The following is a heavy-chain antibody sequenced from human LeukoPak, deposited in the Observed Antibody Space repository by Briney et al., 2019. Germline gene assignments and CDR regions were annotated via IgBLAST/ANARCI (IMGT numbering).Heavy chain of an antibody. Sequence: GATVKVSCKASGYTFTSYGISWVRQAPGQGLEWMGWISAYNGNTNYAQNLQGRVTMTTDTSTSTAYMELSRLRSDDTAVYYCASTKDGYIDVNFDYWGQGTLVTVSS. CDR2: ISAYNGNT. D-gene: IGHD5-24*01. CDR3: ASTKDGYIDVNFDY. J-gene: IGHJ4*02. CDR1: GYTFTSYG. V-gene: IGHV1-18*01.